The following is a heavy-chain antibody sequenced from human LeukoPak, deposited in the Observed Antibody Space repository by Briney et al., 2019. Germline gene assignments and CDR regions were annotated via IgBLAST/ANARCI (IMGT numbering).Heavy chain of an antibody. CDR3: ARHFAVAGWANWFDP. CDR2: IYYSGST. J-gene: IGHJ5*02. D-gene: IGHD6-19*01. CDR1: GGSISSYY. V-gene: IGHV4-59*08. Sequence: SETLSLTCTVSGGSISSYYWSWIRQPPGKGLEWIGYIYYSGSTNYNPSLKSRVTISVDTSKNQFSLKLSSVTAADTAVYYRARHFAVAGWANWFDPWGQGTLVTVSS.